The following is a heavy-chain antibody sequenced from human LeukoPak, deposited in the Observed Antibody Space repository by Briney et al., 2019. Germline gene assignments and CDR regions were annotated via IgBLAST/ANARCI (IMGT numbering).Heavy chain of an antibody. V-gene: IGHV4-34*01. J-gene: IGHJ3*02. Sequence: SETLSLTCAVYGGSFSGYYWSWIRQPPGKGLEWIGEINHSGSTNYNPSLKSRVTISVDMSKNQFSLKLSSVTAADTAVYYCAGGGMVFDIGAQGTMVTASP. CDR3: AGGGMVFDI. CDR2: INHSGST. D-gene: IGHD3-10*01. CDR1: GGSFSGYY.